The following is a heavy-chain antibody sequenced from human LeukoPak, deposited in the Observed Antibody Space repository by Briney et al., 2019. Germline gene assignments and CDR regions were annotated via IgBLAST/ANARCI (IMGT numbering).Heavy chain of an antibody. CDR1: GYTFTSYD. Sequence: ASVNVSCTASGYTFTSYDINWVRQATGQGLEWMGWMNPNSGNTGYAQKFQGRVTMNRNTSISTAYMELSSLRSEDTAVYYCARILLRGVINWFDPWGQGTLVTVSS. D-gene: IGHD3-10*01. V-gene: IGHV1-8*01. CDR2: MNPNSGNT. J-gene: IGHJ5*02. CDR3: ARILLRGVINWFDP.